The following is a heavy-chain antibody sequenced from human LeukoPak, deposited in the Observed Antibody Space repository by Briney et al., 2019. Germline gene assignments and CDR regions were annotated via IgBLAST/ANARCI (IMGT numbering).Heavy chain of an antibody. Sequence: GGSLRLSCAASGFTFSSYGMHCVRQAPGKGLEWVADIWYDGSNKYYADSVKGRFTISRDNSKNTLYLQMNSLRAEDTAVYYCARVMVRGVRFNGMDVWGKGTTVTVSS. CDR3: ARVMVRGVRFNGMDV. CDR2: IWYDGSNK. D-gene: IGHD3-10*01. V-gene: IGHV3-33*01. J-gene: IGHJ6*04. CDR1: GFTFSSYG.